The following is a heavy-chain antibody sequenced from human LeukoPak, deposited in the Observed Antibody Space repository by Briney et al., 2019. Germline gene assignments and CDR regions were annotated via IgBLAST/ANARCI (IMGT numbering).Heavy chain of an antibody. CDR3: ARGVRITFGAVPQYLDY. J-gene: IGHJ4*02. CDR1: GYTFTGYY. Sequence: ASVKVSCKASGYTFTGYYMHWVRQAPGQGLKWMGWINPNSGGTNYAQKFQGRVTMTRDMSISTAYMELSRLRSDDTAVYYCARGVRITFGAVPQYLDYWGQGTLVTVSS. D-gene: IGHD3-16*01. CDR2: INPNSGGT. V-gene: IGHV1-2*02.